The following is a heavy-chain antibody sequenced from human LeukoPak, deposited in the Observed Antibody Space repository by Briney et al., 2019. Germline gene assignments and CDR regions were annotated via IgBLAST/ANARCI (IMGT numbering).Heavy chain of an antibody. CDR3: ATILLRLLEWLLNS. Sequence: ASVKVSCKVSGYTLTELSMHWVRQAPGKGLEWMGGFDPEDGETIYAQKFQGRVTMTEDTSTDTAYMELSSLRSEDTAVYYCATILLRLLEWLLNSWGQGTLVTVSS. CDR2: FDPEDGET. J-gene: IGHJ5*02. CDR1: GYTLTELS. D-gene: IGHD3-3*01. V-gene: IGHV1-24*01.